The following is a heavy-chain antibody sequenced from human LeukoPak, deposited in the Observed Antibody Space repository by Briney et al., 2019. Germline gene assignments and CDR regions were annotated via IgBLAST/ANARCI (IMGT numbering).Heavy chain of an antibody. CDR1: GYTFTGYY. CDR3: ARHPRGGYSGDDI. J-gene: IGHJ3*02. D-gene: IGHD2-15*01. V-gene: IGHV1-2*02. CDR2: INPNSGGT. Sequence: ASVKVSCKASGYTFTGYYMHWVRQAPGQGLEWMGWINPNSGGTNYAQKFQGRVTMTRDTSISTAYMELSRLRSDDTAVYYCARHPRGGYSGDDIWGQGTMVTVSS.